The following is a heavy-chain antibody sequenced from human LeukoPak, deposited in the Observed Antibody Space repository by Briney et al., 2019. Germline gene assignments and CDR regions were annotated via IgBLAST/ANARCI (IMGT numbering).Heavy chain of an antibody. D-gene: IGHD3-22*01. CDR2: INHSGST. CDR1: GGSFSGYY. Sequence: SETLSLTCAVYGGSFSGYYWSWIRQPPGKGLEWIGEINHSGSTNYNPSLKSRVTISVDTSKNQSSLKLSSVTAADTAVYYCARGLYYDSSGYYLNWFDPWGQGTLVTVSS. CDR3: ARGLYYDSSGYYLNWFDP. J-gene: IGHJ5*02. V-gene: IGHV4-34*01.